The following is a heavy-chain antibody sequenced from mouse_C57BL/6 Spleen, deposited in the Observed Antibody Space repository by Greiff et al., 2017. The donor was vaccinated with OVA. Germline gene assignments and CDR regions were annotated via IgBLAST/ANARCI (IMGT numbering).Heavy chain of an antibody. V-gene: IGHV2-3*01. J-gene: IGHJ4*01. D-gene: IGHD3-2*02. CDR3: ARRRGTGYGDAMDY. CDR2: IWGDGGT. Sequence: VQVVESGPGLVAPSQSLSITCTVSGFSFTSYGVSWVRQPPGKGLEWMGVIWGDGGTNYHSALISRLSISKDDYKSQVILKMNSLQTDDTDTYYCARRRGTGYGDAMDYWGQGTSVTVSS. CDR1: GFSFTSYG.